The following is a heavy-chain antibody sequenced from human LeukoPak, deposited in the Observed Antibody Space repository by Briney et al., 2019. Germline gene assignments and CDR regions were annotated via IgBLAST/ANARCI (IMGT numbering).Heavy chain of an antibody. V-gene: IGHV3-7*01. CDR3: ATPSGYSSGWYPFDY. CDR1: GSNFGTFA. CDR2: IKQDGTEK. Sequence: ESGGSLRLSCEASGSNFGTFAMHWVRQAPGKGLEWVANIKQDGTEKYYVDSVRGRFTISRDNAKNSLYLQMNSLRAEDTAVYYCATPSGYSSGWYPFDYWGQGTLVTVSS. D-gene: IGHD6-19*01. J-gene: IGHJ4*02.